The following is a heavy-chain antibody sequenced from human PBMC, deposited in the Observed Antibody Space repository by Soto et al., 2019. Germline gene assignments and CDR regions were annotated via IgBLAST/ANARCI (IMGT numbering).Heavy chain of an antibody. J-gene: IGHJ4*02. V-gene: IGHV3-48*02. CDR3: ARDPYDYDDTSGYYRH. D-gene: IGHD3-22*01. CDR1: GFTFSTYK. Sequence: EVQLVESGGGLVQPGGSLRLSCAASGFTFSTYKINWVRQAPGKGLEWVSYISSSSSTIYYADSVKGRFTISRDNAKNSLYLQMNSVRDEDTAVYYCARDPYDYDDTSGYYRHWGQGTLVTVSS. CDR2: ISSSSSTI.